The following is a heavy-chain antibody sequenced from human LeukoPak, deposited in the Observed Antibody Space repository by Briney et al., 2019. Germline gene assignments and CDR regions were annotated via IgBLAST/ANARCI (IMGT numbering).Heavy chain of an antibody. D-gene: IGHD3-16*01. V-gene: IGHV3-7*01. CDR3: ARDLSPYYDYVWGSYPGAFDI. CDR2: IKQDGSEK. Sequence: GGSLRLSCAASGFTFSSYWISWVRQAPGKGLEWVANIKQDGSEKYYVDSVKGRFTISRDNAKNSLYLQMNSLRAEDTAVYYCARDLSPYYDYVWGSYPGAFDIWGQGTMVTVSS. CDR1: GFTFSSYW. J-gene: IGHJ3*02.